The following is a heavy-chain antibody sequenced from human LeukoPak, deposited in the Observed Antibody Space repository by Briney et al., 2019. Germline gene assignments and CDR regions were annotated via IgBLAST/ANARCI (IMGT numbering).Heavy chain of an antibody. CDR1: GFTFSDYY. Sequence: GGSLRLSCAASGFTFSDYYMSWIRQAPVKGLEWVSYVISSGSSKYYADSVKGRFTISRDNAKNSLYLQTNSLRAEDTAVYYCAGDRNYYYDSSGYSDYWGQGTLVTISS. V-gene: IGHV3-11*01. J-gene: IGHJ4*02. CDR2: VISSGSSK. CDR3: AGDRNYYYDSSGYSDY. D-gene: IGHD3-22*01.